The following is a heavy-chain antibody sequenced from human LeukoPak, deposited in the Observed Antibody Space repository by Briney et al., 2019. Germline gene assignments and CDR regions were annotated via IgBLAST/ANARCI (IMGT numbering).Heavy chain of an antibody. D-gene: IGHD1-26*01. CDR2: FYDSRDT. J-gene: IGHJ3*01. Sequence: SETLSLTCTVSGGSISGHHWTWIRQPPGTGLEWIGYFYDSRDTNYNPSLKGRVSISIDMSNNPFSLTIYSVTAADTAMYYCARLLRPGGRTGDAFDVWGQGTMVTVSS. CDR1: GGSISGHH. V-gene: IGHV4-59*08. CDR3: ARLLRPGGRTGDAFDV.